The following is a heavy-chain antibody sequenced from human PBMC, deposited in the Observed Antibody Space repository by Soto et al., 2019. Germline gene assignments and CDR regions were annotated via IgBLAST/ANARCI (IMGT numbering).Heavy chain of an antibody. CDR1: GFTFSSYS. Sequence: GGSLRLSCAASGFTFSSYSMNWVRQAPGKGLEWVSSISSSGSYIYYADSVKGRFTISRDNAKNSLYLQMNSLRAEDTAVYYCAREVVTMVRGVIITGYYVMDVWGQGTSVTGSS. CDR3: AREVVTMVRGVIITGYYVMDV. D-gene: IGHD3-10*01. CDR2: ISSSGSYI. J-gene: IGHJ6*02. V-gene: IGHV3-21*01.